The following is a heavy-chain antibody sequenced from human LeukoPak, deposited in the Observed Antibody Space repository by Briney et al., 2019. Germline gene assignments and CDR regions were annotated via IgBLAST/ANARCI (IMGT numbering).Heavy chain of an antibody. CDR2: IYYSGST. CDR1: GGSISSGGYY. Sequence: PSETLSLTCTVSGGSISSGGYYWSWIRQHPGKGLEWIGYIYYSGSTYYNPSLKSRVTISVDMSKNQFSLKLSSVTAADTAVYYCAGSLNLDYYGMDLWGQGTTVTVSS. D-gene: IGHD2-15*01. J-gene: IGHJ6*02. CDR3: AGSLNLDYYGMDL. V-gene: IGHV4-31*03.